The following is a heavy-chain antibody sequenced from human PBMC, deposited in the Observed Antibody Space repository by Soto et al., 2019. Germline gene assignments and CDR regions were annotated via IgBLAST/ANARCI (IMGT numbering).Heavy chain of an antibody. Sequence: QVQLVESGGGMVQPGRSLRLSCAASGFTFSSYGMHWVRQAPGKGLEWVAVISYDGSNKYYADSVKGRFTISRDNSKNTLYLQMNSLRAEDTAVYYCAKSGDGNVDYWGQGTLVTVSS. CDR1: GFTFSSYG. D-gene: IGHD1-26*01. J-gene: IGHJ4*02. V-gene: IGHV3-30*18. CDR3: AKSGDGNVDY. CDR2: ISYDGSNK.